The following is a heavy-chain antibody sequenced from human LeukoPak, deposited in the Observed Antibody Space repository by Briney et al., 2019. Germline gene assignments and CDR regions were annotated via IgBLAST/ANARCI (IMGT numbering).Heavy chain of an antibody. CDR1: GFVISRYS. D-gene: IGHD3-16*01. Sequence: PGGSLRLSCAASGFVISRYSLNWVRQAPGKGLEWLSYITSSSSTKYYADSVKGRFTISRDNAKNSLYLQMSNLRAEDTAVYFCARGGGLDVWGQGATVTVSS. J-gene: IGHJ6*02. CDR2: ITSSSSTK. V-gene: IGHV3-48*04. CDR3: ARGGGLDV.